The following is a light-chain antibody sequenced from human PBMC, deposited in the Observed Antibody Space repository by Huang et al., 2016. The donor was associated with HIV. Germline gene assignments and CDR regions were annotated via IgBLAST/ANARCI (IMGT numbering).Light chain of an antibody. Sequence: DIVMTQSPLSLAVTPGETASISCRSSARLLHSNGYNYLEWYQQKTGQSPRLLIYMGSTRASGVPDRIRGSGSGTDFTLKISRVEADDVGVYYCMQGLQTRITFGQGTRLEIK. J-gene: IGKJ5*01. CDR1: ARLLHSNGYNY. CDR2: MGS. V-gene: IGKV2-28*01. CDR3: MQGLQTRIT.